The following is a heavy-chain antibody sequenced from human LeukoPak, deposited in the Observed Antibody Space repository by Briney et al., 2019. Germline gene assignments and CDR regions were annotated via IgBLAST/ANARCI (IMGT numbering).Heavy chain of an antibody. CDR2: IYSGGST. D-gene: IGHD3-22*01. J-gene: IGHJ3*02. V-gene: IGHV3-53*01. CDR3: ARERRLYYYDSSGFDAFDI. CDR1: GFTVSSNY. Sequence: GGSLRLSCAASGFTVSSNYMSWVRQAPGKGLEWVSVIYSGGSTYYADSVKGRFTISRDNSKNTLYLQMNSLRAEDTAVYYCARERRLYYYDSSGFDAFDIWGQGTMVTVSS.